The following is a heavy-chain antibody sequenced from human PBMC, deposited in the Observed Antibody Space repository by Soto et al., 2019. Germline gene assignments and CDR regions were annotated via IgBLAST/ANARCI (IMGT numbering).Heavy chain of an antibody. D-gene: IGHD3-16*01. V-gene: IGHV3-48*03. CDR3: ARDRLGSWGLSSPQDAFDF. J-gene: IGHJ3*01. Sequence: PGGSLRLSCAASEFTFRSYEMNWVRQAPGKGLEWVSYISSSGETIYYADSVKGRFTISRDNAKNSLYLQMNSLRAEDTAVYYCARDRLGSWGLSSPQDAFDFWGQGTLVTVSS. CDR2: ISSSGETI. CDR1: EFTFRSYE.